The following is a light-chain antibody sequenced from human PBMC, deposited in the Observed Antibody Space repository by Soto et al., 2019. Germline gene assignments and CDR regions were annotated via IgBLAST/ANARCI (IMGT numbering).Light chain of an antibody. CDR3: QQLNSYPVT. J-gene: IGKJ5*01. CDR1: QSISSY. V-gene: IGKV1-9*01. Sequence: TQLTQSPSSLSASVGDRVTITCRASQSISSYLNWYQQKPGKAPKLLIYAASTLQSGVPSRFSGSGSGTEFTLTISSLQPEDFATYYCQQLNSYPVTFGQGTRLEIK. CDR2: AAS.